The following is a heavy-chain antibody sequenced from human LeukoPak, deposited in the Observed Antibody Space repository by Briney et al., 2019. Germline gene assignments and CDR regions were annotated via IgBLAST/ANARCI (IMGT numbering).Heavy chain of an antibody. Sequence: TGGSLRLSCAASGFTFSSYGMHWVRQAPGKGLEWVAFIRYDGSNKYYADSVKGRFTISRDNSKNTLYLQMNSLRAEDTAVYYCAKDDIVLMDPGEYFQHWGQGTLVTVSS. V-gene: IGHV3-30*02. D-gene: IGHD2-8*01. CDR1: GFTFSSYG. CDR2: IRYDGSNK. CDR3: AKDDIVLMDPGEYFQH. J-gene: IGHJ1*01.